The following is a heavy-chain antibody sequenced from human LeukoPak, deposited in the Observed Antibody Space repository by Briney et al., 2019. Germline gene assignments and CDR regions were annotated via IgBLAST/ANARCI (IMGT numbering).Heavy chain of an antibody. V-gene: IGHV3-23*01. CDR2: ISGSGGST. Sequence: PGGSLRLSCAASGFTFSTSAMSWVRQAPGKGLEWVSGISGSGGSTYYADSVKGRFTISRDNSKNTLYLQMNSLRAEDTAVYYCAKGKYSSSWYYFDYWGQGTLVTVSS. J-gene: IGHJ4*02. CDR3: AKGKYSSSWYYFDY. CDR1: GFTFSTSA. D-gene: IGHD6-13*01.